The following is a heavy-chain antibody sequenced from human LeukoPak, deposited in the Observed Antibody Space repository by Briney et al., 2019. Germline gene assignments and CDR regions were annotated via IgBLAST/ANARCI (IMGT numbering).Heavy chain of an antibody. CDR3: ARDFRPQPGGQLLPNWFDP. CDR1: GFTFSSYA. D-gene: IGHD2-2*01. V-gene: IGHV3-64*01. Sequence: GGSLRLSCAASGFTFSSYAMHWVRQAPGKGLEYVSAISSNGGSTYYANSVKGRFTISRDNSKNTLYLQMGSLRAEDMAVYYCARDFRPQPGGQLLPNWFDPWGQGTLVTVSS. CDR2: ISSNGGST. J-gene: IGHJ5*02.